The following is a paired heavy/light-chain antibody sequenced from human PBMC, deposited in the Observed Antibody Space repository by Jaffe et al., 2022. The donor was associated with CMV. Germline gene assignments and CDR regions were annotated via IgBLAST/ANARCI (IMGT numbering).Heavy chain of an antibody. CDR3: AKDHTFGGVIVGDYYYMDV. V-gene: IGHV3-23*04. CDR1: GFTFSSYA. D-gene: IGHD3-16*02. CDR2: ISGSGDTT. Sequence: EVQVVESGGGLVQPGGSLRLSCAASGFTFSSYAMNWVRQAPGKGLEWVSGISGSGDTTYYADSVKGRFTISRDNSKNTLYLQMNSLRAEDTAVYYCAKDHTFGGVIVGDYYYMDVWGKGTTVTVSS. J-gene: IGHJ6*03.
Light chain of an antibody. J-gene: IGLJ1*01. CDR3: AAWDDSLSAYV. V-gene: IGLV1-47*01. CDR2: RNN. CDR1: SSNIGTKY. Sequence: QSVLTQPPSASGTPGQRVTISCSGSSSNIGTKYVYWYQQLPGTAPKILIYRNNQRPSGVSDRFSGSKSGTSASLAISGLRSEDEADYYCAAWDDSLSAYVFGAGTKVTVL.